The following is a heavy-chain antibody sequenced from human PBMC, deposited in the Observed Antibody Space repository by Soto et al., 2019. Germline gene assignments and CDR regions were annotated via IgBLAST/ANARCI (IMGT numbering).Heavy chain of an antibody. V-gene: IGHV3-74*01. CDR3: TRAGNYRFDY. D-gene: IGHD1-7*01. Sequence: GWSLRLSCAASGFTFSNSWMHWVRQAPGKGPVWVSRINSDGTTINYADSVKGRFTISRDNAKNTLYLQMDSLRAEDTAVYYCTRAGNYRFDYWGQGTLVTVSS. J-gene: IGHJ4*02. CDR1: GFTFSNSW. CDR2: INSDGTTI.